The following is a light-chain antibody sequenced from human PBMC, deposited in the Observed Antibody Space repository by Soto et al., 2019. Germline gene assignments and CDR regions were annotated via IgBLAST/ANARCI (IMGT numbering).Light chain of an antibody. CDR3: GAWDDSLNGYV. Sequence: QSVLTQPPSASGTPGQRVTVSCSGGSSNIGINTVNWYQHLPGTAPKVLIYTDNQRPSGVPGRFSGSKSGTSASLAIYGLQSGDEADYYCGAWDDSLNGYVFGSGTKVTVL. CDR2: TDN. J-gene: IGLJ1*01. CDR1: SSNIGINT. V-gene: IGLV1-44*01.